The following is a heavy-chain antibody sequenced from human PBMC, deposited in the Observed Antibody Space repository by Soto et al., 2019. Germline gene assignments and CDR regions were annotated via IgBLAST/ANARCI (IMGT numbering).Heavy chain of an antibody. CDR1: GGSISSSSYY. J-gene: IGHJ2*01. CDR3: ARHVKYGYYDSSGYYWYFDL. D-gene: IGHD3-22*01. Sequence: SETLSLPCTVSGGSISSSSYYWGWIRQPPGKGLEWIGSIYYSGSTYYNPSLKSRVTISVDTSKNQFSLKLSSVTAADTAVYYCARHVKYGYYDSSGYYWYFDLWGRGTLVTVSS. CDR2: IYYSGST. V-gene: IGHV4-39*01.